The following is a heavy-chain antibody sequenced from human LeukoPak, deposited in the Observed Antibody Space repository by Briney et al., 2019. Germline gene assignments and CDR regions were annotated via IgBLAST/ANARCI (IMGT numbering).Heavy chain of an antibody. CDR1: GGSISSRNYY. D-gene: IGHD6-13*01. V-gene: IGHV4-39*07. CDR2: VYYTGTT. Sequence: PSETLSLTCTVSGGSISSRNYYWGWIRQPPGKGLEWIGGVYYTGTTYSNPSLKSRVTISVDTSKNQFSLKLTSVTAADTAVYYCARGPAAGIDTGHYDYWGQGTLVTVSS. J-gene: IGHJ4*02. CDR3: ARGPAAGIDTGHYDY.